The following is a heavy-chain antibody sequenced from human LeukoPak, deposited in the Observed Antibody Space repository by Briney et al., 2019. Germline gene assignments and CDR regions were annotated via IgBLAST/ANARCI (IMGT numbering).Heavy chain of an antibody. Sequence: GRSLRLSCAASGFTFSRYGMHWVRQAPGKGLEWVAVISYDGSNKYYADSVKGRFTISRDNSKNTLYLQMNSLRAEDTAVYYCAKAPLTAAKSPLYYYYGMDVWGKGTTVTVSS. CDR3: AKAPLTAAKSPLYYYYGMDV. CDR2: ISYDGSNK. J-gene: IGHJ6*04. D-gene: IGHD2-2*01. CDR1: GFTFSRYG. V-gene: IGHV3-30*18.